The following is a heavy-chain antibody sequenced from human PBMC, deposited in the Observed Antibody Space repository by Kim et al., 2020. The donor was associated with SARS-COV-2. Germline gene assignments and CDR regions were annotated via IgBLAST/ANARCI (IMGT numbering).Heavy chain of an antibody. V-gene: IGHV3-21*01. J-gene: IGHJ5*02. Sequence: YADSVEGRFTISRDNAKNSLYLQMNSLRAEDTAVYYCARDQQGNYVWFDPWGQGTLVTVSS. CDR3: ARDQQGNYVWFDP. D-gene: IGHD1-7*01.